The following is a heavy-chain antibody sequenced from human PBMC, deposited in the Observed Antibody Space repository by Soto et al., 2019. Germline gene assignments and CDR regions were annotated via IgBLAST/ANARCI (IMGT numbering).Heavy chain of an antibody. CDR2: INHSGST. D-gene: IGHD6-13*01. CDR3: SRSEWYSSSWYNYYYYYGMDV. CDR1: GGSFSGYY. J-gene: IGHJ6*02. V-gene: IGHV4-34*01. Sequence: PSETLSLTCAVYGGSFSGYYWSWIRQPPGKGLEWIGEINHSGSTNYNPSLKSRVTISVDTSKNQFSLKLSSVTAADTAVYYCSRSEWYSSSWYNYYYYYGMDVWGQGTTVTVSS.